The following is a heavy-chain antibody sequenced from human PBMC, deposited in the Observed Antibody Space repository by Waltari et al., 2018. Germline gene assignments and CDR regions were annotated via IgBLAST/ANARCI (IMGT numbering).Heavy chain of an antibody. V-gene: IGHV4-38-2*01. CDR1: GYSISSGSY. D-gene: IGHD3-16*01. CDR2: IYHSGNT. Sequence: QVQLQESGPGLVKPSETLSLTCAVSGYSISSGSYWGWIRQPPGKGLEWIGNIYHSGNTYYNPSPSSRVTISVDTSKIQFSLKLSSVTAADTAVYYCARHVYTTLDYWGQGTLVTVSS. CDR3: ARHVYTTLDY. J-gene: IGHJ4*02.